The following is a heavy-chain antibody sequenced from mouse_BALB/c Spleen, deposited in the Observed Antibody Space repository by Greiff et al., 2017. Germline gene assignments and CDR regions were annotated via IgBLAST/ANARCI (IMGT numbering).Heavy chain of an antibody. CDR3: ARPPTYYYGSSYGGFAY. CDR1: GFTFSSYT. CDR2: ISNGGGST. D-gene: IGHD1-1*01. V-gene: IGHV5-12-2*01. J-gene: IGHJ3*01. Sequence: DVHLVESGGGLVQPGGSLKLSCAASGFTFSSYTMSWVRQTPEKRLEWVAYISNGGGSTYYPDTVKGRFTISRDNAKNTLYLQMSSLKSEDTAMYYCARPPTYYYGSSYGGFAYWGQGTLVTVSA.